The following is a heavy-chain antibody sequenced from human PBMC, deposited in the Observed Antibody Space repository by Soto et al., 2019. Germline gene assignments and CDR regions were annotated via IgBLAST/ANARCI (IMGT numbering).Heavy chain of an antibody. V-gene: IGHV3-30*03. CDR3: ARPRRDYYYYYGMDV. CDR2: ISNDALNK. Sequence: QVQLVESGGGVVQPGRSLRLSCAASGFTFSGYGMHWVRQAPGKGLEWVAVISNDALNKYYADSVKGRFAISRDDSRNTLYLQMYSLRAEDTAVYYCARPRRDYYYYYGMDVWGQGTTVTVSS. CDR1: GFTFSGYG. J-gene: IGHJ6*02.